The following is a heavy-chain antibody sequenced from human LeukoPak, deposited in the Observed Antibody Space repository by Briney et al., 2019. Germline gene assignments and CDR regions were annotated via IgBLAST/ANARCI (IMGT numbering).Heavy chain of an antibody. D-gene: IGHD1-14*01. V-gene: IGHV4-4*09. CDR3: ARRKAESGYFDY. CDR2: IYTSGST. CDR1: GGSISSYY. Sequence: SETLTLTCTVSGGSISSYYWSWIRQPPGKGLEWIGYIYTSGSTNYNPSLKSRVTISVDTSKNQFSLKLSSVTAADTAVYYCARRKAESGYFDYWGQGTLVTVSS. J-gene: IGHJ4*02.